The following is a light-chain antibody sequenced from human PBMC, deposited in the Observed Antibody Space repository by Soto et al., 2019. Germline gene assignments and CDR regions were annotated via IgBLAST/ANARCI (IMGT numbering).Light chain of an antibody. CDR2: GAS. Sequence: ERVMTQSPATLSVSPGERVTLSCRASQSVRSNLAWYQQKPGQAPRLLIYGASTRATGIPARFSGSGSGTEFTLTISSLQSEDFAVYYCQQYNNWWTVGQGTKVDIK. CDR3: QQYNNWWT. CDR1: QSVRSN. J-gene: IGKJ1*01. V-gene: IGKV3-15*01.